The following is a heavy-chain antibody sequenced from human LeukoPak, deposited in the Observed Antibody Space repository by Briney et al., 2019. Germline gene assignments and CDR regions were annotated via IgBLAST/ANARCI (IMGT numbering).Heavy chain of an antibody. D-gene: IGHD3-3*01. CDR1: GFTFSSYG. CDR3: ARSARLMKGVVEVTALDD. J-gene: IGHJ4*02. Sequence: GGSLRLSCAASGFTFSSYGMSWVRQAPGKGLEWIAYLSSSGSAFSYADSVKGRFTIARDNAKNSVYLEINSLRADDTAVYYCARSARLMKGVVEVTALDDWGQGTLVTVSS. CDR2: LSSSGSAF. V-gene: IGHV3-48*04.